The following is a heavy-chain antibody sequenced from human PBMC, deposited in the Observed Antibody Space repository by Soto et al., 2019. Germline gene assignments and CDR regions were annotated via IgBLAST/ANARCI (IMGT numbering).Heavy chain of an antibody. V-gene: IGHV4-34*01. CDR3: ARDKITGLFDY. J-gene: IGHJ4*02. CDR2: INDSGST. Sequence: PSETLSLTCAVEGGSFNDDYWSWIRQSPGKGLEWIGEINDSGSTKYNPSLKSRVTISVDTSKNQFSLKLTSVTAADTAVYYCARDKITGLFDYWGQGTLVTVSS. CDR1: GGSFNDDY. D-gene: IGHD2-8*02.